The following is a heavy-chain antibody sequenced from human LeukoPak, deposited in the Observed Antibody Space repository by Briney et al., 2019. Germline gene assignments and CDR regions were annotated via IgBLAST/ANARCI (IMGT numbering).Heavy chain of an antibody. V-gene: IGHV7-4-1*02. D-gene: IGHD2-21*01. CDR3: ARDPWGGTNYGMDV. CDR2: INTNTGNP. J-gene: IGHJ6*02. CDR1: GYTFTSYA. Sequence: ASVKVSCKASGYTFTSYAMNWVRQAPGQGLEWMGWINTNTGNPTYAQGFTGRFVFSLDTSVSTAYLQISSLRAEDTAVYYCARDPWGGTNYGMDVWGQGTTVTVSS.